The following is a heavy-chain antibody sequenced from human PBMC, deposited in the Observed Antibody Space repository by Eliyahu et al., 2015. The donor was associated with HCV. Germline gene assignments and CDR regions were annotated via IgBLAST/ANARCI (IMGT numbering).Heavy chain of an antibody. V-gene: IGHV3-23*01. CDR3: AKGLGIANFFDF. CDR1: GFTFSSYA. Sequence: EVQLLESGGGLVQPGGSLRLSCAASGFTFSSYAMSWVRQAPGKGLEWVSAISGSSTYYADSVKGRFTIPRDNSKNTLYLQMNSLRVEEMAIYYCAKGLGIANFFDFWGQGTLVTVSS. D-gene: IGHD7-27*01. CDR2: ISGSST. J-gene: IGHJ4*02.